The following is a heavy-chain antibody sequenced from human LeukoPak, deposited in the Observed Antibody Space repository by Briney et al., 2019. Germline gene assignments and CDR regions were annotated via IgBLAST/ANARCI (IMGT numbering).Heavy chain of an antibody. V-gene: IGHV4-34*01. CDR3: ARGGGSRIDY. Sequence: PSETLSLTCAVYGGSFSGYYWSWIRQPPGKGLEWIGEINHSGSTNYNPSLKSRVTISVDTSKNQFSLKLSSVTAGDTAVYYCARGGGSRIDYWGQGTLVTVSS. CDR2: INHSGST. J-gene: IGHJ4*02. D-gene: IGHD4-23*01. CDR1: GGSFSGYY.